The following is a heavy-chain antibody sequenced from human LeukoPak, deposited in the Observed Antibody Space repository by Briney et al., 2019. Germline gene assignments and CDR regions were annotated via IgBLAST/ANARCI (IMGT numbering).Heavy chain of an antibody. Sequence: QPGGSLRLSCAASGFTFSSYEMNWVRQAPGKGLEWVSYISSSGSTIYYADPVKGRFTISRDNAKNSLYLQMNSLRAEDTAVYYCARSSGWTGAFDYWGQGTLVTVSS. CDR1: GFTFSSYE. CDR2: ISSSGSTI. J-gene: IGHJ4*02. CDR3: ARSSGWTGAFDY. D-gene: IGHD6-19*01. V-gene: IGHV3-48*03.